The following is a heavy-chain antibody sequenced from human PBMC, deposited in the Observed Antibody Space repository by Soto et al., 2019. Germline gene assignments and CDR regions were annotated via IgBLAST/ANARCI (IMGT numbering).Heavy chain of an antibody. Sequence: SETLSLTWAVSGASISRTGFHWGWIRQPPGRGLEWIGSIYEAGTTFYNSSLKSRVTISADTSKNHFSLRLSSVTAADTAVYYCARRGSGHTFDYWGQGTLVTVSS. CDR2: IYEAGTT. V-gene: IGHV4-39*01. CDR3: ARRGSGHTFDY. J-gene: IGHJ4*02. CDR1: GASISRTGFH. D-gene: IGHD3-10*01.